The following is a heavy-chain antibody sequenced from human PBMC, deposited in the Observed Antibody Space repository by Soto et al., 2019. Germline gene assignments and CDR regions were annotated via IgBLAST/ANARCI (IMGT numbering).Heavy chain of an antibody. V-gene: IGHV1-24*01. Sequence: GASVKVSCKVSGYTLTELSMHWLRQAPGKGLEWMGGFDPEDGETIYAQKFQGRVTMTEDTSTDTAYMELSSLRSEDTAVYYCATDLGYYYGSGSPRGDYWGQGTLVTVSS. J-gene: IGHJ4*02. CDR3: ATDLGYYYGSGSPRGDY. CDR1: GYTLTELS. CDR2: FDPEDGET. D-gene: IGHD3-10*01.